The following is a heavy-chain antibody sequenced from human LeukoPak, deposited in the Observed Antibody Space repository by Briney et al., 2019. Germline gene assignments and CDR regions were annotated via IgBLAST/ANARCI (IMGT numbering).Heavy chain of an antibody. CDR2: IKEDGSEK. Sequence: GGSLRLSCAASGFNLSGYWMSWVRQAPGKGLECVANIKEDGSEKFYVDSVKGRFTISRDNAENSLFLQMNSLRAEDTAVYYCGRGHYGDYAWGQGTLVTVSS. J-gene: IGHJ5*02. CDR1: GFNLSGYW. V-gene: IGHV3-7*01. CDR3: GRGHYGDYA. D-gene: IGHD4-17*01.